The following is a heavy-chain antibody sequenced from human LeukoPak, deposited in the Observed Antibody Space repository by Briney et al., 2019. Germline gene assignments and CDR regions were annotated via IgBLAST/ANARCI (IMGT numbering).Heavy chain of an antibody. CDR3: ARAREYYYDSSGYYFLNYYYGMDV. J-gene: IGHJ6*02. Sequence: ASVKVSCKASGYTFTSYGISWVRQAPGQGLEWMGWISAYNGNTNYAQKLQGRVTMTTDTSTSTAYMELRSLRSDDTAVYYCARAREYYYDSSGYYFLNYYYGMDVWGQGTTVTVSS. CDR2: ISAYNGNT. D-gene: IGHD3-22*01. V-gene: IGHV1-18*01. CDR1: GYTFTSYG.